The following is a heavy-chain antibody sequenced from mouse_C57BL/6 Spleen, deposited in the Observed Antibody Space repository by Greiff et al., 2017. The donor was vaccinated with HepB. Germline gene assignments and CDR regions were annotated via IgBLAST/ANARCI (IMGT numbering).Heavy chain of an antibody. Sequence: VQLQQSGTVLARPGASVKMSCKTSGYTFTSYWMHWVKQRPGQGLEWIGAIYPGNSDTSYNQKFKGKAKLTAVTSASTAYMELSSLTNEDSAVYYCTRVYPSSVYFDYWGQGTTLTVSS. V-gene: IGHV1-5*01. CDR1: GYTFTSYW. CDR2: IYPGNSDT. D-gene: IGHD3-2*02. CDR3: TRVYPSSVYFDY. J-gene: IGHJ2*01.